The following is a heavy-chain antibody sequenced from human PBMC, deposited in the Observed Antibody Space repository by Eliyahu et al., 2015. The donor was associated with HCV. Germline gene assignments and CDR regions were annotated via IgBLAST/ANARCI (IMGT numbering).Heavy chain of an antibody. V-gene: IGHV3-30*04. CDR1: GFTFSSFP. D-gene: IGHD6-13*01. Sequence: QVQLVESGGGVVQPGRSLRLSCAASGFTFSSFPMHWVRQAPGKGLQWVAVLSYGGSNKNYADSVKGRFTISRDNSKNTLYLQMNSLRAEDTAVYYCARAYDSSSWYGFDQWGQGTLVTVSS. CDR3: ARAYDSSSWYGFDQ. CDR2: LSYGGSNK. J-gene: IGHJ5*02.